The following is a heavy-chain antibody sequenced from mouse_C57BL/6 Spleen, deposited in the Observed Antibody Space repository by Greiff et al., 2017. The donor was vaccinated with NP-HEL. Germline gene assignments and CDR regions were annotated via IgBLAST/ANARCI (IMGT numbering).Heavy chain of an antibody. D-gene: IGHD1-2*01. CDR2: INPSNGGT. CDR3: AGSLRPGFGFAY. CDR1: GYTFTSYW. Sequence: QVQLQQPGTELVKPGASVKLSCKASGYTFTSYWMHWVKQRPGQGLEWIGNINPSNGGTNYNEKFKSKATLTVDKSSSTAYMQLSSLSSGDSAVYYCAGSLRPGFGFAYWGQGTLVTVSA. J-gene: IGHJ3*01. V-gene: IGHV1-53*01.